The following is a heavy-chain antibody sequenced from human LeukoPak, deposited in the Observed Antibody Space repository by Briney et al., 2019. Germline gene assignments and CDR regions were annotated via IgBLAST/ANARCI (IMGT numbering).Heavy chain of an antibody. J-gene: IGHJ4*02. V-gene: IGHV3-9*01. Sequence: GRSLRLSCAASGFTFDDYAMHWVRQAPGKGLEWVSGISWNSGSIGYADSVKGRFTISRDNAKNKLYLQMNSLRADDTAVYYCAKARGSGWALDYWGRGSLVTVSS. CDR1: GFTFDDYA. D-gene: IGHD6-19*01. CDR2: ISWNSGSI. CDR3: AKARGSGWALDY.